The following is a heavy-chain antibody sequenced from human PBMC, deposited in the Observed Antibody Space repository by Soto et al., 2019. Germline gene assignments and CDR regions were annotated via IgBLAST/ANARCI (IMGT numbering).Heavy chain of an antibody. V-gene: IGHV1-69*02. J-gene: IGHJ6*03. CDR1: GGTFSSYT. CDR2: IIPILGIA. CDR3: ARVEWAATSPYYYYYYYMDV. Sequence: SVKVSCKASGGTFSSYTISWVRQAPGQGLEWMGRIIPILGIANYAQKFQGRVTITADKSTSTAYMELSSLRSEDTAVYYCARVEWAATSPYYYYYYYMDVWGKGTTVTVSS. D-gene: IGHD2-15*01.